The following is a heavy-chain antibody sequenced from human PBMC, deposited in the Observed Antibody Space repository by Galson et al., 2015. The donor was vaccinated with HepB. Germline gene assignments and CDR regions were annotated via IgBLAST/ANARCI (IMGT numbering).Heavy chain of an antibody. Sequence: SLRLSCAVSGFTFSTYTMSWVRQAPGKGLEWVSGISGSGANTYYADSVKGRFTIYRDNSKNTLILKMSSLRADDTAVYYCAKADYDFWSGYLILKHYDYGLDVWGQGTTVTVSS. V-gene: IGHV3-23*01. D-gene: IGHD3-3*01. J-gene: IGHJ6*02. CDR1: GFTFSTYT. CDR2: ISGSGANT. CDR3: AKADYDFWSGYLILKHYDYGLDV.